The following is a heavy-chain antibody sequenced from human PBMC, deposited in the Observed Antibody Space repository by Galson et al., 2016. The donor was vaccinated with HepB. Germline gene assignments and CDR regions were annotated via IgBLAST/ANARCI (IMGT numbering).Heavy chain of an antibody. CDR3: TKGREGSASPYHGS. CDR2: STNKADSYTT. V-gene: IGHV3-72*01. Sequence: SLRLSCAASGFTFSDQYMDWVRQAPGKGLEWIGRSTNKADSYTTEYAAPVKGRFTISRDYSKNSLYLQMDSLNTEDTALYYCTKGREGSASPYHGSWGQGTLVTVSS. CDR1: GFTFSDQY. D-gene: IGHD2-2*01. J-gene: IGHJ4*02.